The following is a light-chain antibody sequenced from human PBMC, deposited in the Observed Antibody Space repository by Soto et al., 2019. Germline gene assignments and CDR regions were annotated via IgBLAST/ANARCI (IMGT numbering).Light chain of an antibody. V-gene: IGKV3-20*01. CDR1: QSVSSNN. CDR3: QQYGRSPFT. CDR2: GAS. Sequence: EIVMTQSPATLSVSPGGRASLSCRASQSVSSNNLAWYQQRPGQAPRVVIYGASTRATGSPERFSGSGSGTDFTLTISRLEPEDFAVYYCQQYGRSPFTFGPGTKVDIK. J-gene: IGKJ3*01.